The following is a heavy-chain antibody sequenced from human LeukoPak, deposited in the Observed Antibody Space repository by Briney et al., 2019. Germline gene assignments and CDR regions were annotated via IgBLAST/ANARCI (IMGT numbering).Heavy chain of an antibody. CDR2: INANSGGT. CDR1: GYTFTDYY. D-gene: IGHD3-3*01. Sequence: ASVKVSCKASGYTFTDYYMHWVRQAPGQGLEWMGWINANSGGTKYAQKFQGRVTMTTDTSISTAYMELSRLRSDDTAVYYCARPYYDFWSGYYTTRNRDYYFDYWGQGTLVTVSS. V-gene: IGHV1-2*02. J-gene: IGHJ4*02. CDR3: ARPYYDFWSGYYTTRNRDYYFDY.